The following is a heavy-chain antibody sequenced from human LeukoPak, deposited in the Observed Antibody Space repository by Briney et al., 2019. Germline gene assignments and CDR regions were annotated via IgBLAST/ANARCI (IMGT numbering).Heavy chain of an antibody. Sequence: PGGSLRLSCAASGFTFSSYAMSWVRQAPGKGLECVSAISGSGGSTYYADSVKGRFTISRDNSKNTLYLQMNSLRAEDTAVYYCAKDVEVLLWFGDLSYFDYWGQGTLVTVSS. CDR1: GFTFSSYA. CDR3: AKDVEVLLWFGDLSYFDY. V-gene: IGHV3-23*01. D-gene: IGHD3-10*01. J-gene: IGHJ4*02. CDR2: ISGSGGST.